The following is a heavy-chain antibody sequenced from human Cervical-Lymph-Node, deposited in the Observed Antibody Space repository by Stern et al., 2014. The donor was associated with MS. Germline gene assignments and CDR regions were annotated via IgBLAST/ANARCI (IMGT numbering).Heavy chain of an antibody. CDR3: ATANYEFGYYGMDV. D-gene: IGHD3-3*01. CDR1: GFAFDDYP. V-gene: IGHV3-9*01. CDR2: ISWSGTKI. Sequence: VPLVESGGGLVQPGRSLRLSCAAAGFAFDDYPTHWVRQAPGTGLEWVSGISWSGTKIGYADSVKGRFTISRDNAKNSLFLQMNNLRAEDTALYYCATANYEFGYYGMDVWGQGTAVTVSP. J-gene: IGHJ6*01.